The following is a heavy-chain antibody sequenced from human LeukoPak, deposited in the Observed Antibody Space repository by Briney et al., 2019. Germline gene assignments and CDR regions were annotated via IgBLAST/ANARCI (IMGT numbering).Heavy chain of an antibody. CDR1: GGSISSSNW. CDR2: IYHSGST. D-gene: IGHD3-22*01. V-gene: IGHV4-4*02. CDR3: ASNRYDSSGYREY. J-gene: IGHJ4*02. Sequence: SETLSLTCAVSGGSISSSNWWSWVRQPPGKGLEWIGEIYHSGSTNYNPSLKSRVTISVDKSKNQFSLKLRSVTAADTAVYYCASNRYDSSGYREYWGQGTLVTVSS.